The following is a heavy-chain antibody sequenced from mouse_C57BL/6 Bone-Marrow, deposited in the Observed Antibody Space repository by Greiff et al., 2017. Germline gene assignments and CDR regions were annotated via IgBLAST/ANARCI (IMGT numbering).Heavy chain of an antibody. D-gene: IGHD1-1*01. Sequence: EVKLMESGGGLVKPGGSLKLSCAASGFTFSDYGMHWVRQAPEKGLEWVAYISSGSSTIYYADTVKGRFTISRDNAKNTLFLQMTSLRSDDTAMYYCARLGYYGSSFYWYFDVWGTGTTVTVSS. CDR2: ISSGSSTI. V-gene: IGHV5-17*01. J-gene: IGHJ1*03. CDR1: GFTFSDYG. CDR3: ARLGYYGSSFYWYFDV.